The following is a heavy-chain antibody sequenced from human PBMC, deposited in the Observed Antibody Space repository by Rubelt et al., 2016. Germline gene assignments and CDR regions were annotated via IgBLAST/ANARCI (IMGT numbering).Heavy chain of an antibody. CDR3: ARGHSIYDYHYGMDV. V-gene: IGHV3-30*04. J-gene: IGHJ6*02. CDR1: FA. Sequence: FAMHWVRQAPGKGLEWVALISSNGKIKNYADSVKGRSTISRDDSKTTLYVVLSRLSAGDSAVYYCARGHSIYDYHYGMDVWGQGAWSPSP. CDR2: ISSNGKIK.